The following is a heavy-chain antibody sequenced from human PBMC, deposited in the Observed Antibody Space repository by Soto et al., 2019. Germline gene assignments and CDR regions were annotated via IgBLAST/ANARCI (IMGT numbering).Heavy chain of an antibody. CDR3: ARAVDTAMVNLYYYSGMDV. V-gene: IGHV4-30-4*01. CDR1: GGSISSGDYY. CDR2: IYYSGST. Sequence: QVQLQESGPGLVKPSQTLSLTCTVSGGSISSGDYYWSWIRQPPGKGLEWIGYIYYSGSTYYNQPLPIQVTTSVETSQNQHSRQLKSVSAAHTSVYYCARAVDTAMVNLYYYSGMDVWGQGTRVTVSS. D-gene: IGHD5-18*01. J-gene: IGHJ6*02.